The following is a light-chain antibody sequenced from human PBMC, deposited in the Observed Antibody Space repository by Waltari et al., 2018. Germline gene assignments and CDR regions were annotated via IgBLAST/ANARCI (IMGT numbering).Light chain of an antibody. V-gene: IGLV2-8*01. J-gene: IGLJ2*01. CDR3: SSYAGSNNL. CDR1: SSDVGGYNY. Sequence: QSALTQPPSASGSPGQSVTISCTGTSSDVGGYNYVSWYQQHPGKAPKLMIYEVNKRPSGGPDRFSGSKSGNTASLTVSGLQAEDEADYYCSSYAGSNNLFGGGTKLTVL. CDR2: EVN.